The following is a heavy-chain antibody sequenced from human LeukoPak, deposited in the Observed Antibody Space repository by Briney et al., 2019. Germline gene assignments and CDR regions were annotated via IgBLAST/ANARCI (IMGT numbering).Heavy chain of an antibody. CDR1: GYTFTGYC. J-gene: IGHJ1*01. CDR3: ARDLDNYSGSGSYYNGDPLFQH. D-gene: IGHD3-10*01. V-gene: IGHV1-2*02. CDR2: INPNSDGT. Sequence: ASVKVSCKASGYTFTGYCIHWVRQAPGQGLEWMGWINPNSDGTNYAQKFQGRVTMTRDTSISTGYLELSRLRSDDTAVYYCARDLDNYSGSGSYYNGDPLFQHWGQGTLVTVSS.